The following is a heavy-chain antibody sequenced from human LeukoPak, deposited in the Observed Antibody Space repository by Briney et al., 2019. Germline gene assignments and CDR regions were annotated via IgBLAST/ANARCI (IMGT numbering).Heavy chain of an antibody. CDR2: ISWNSGSI. D-gene: IGHD1-26*01. V-gene: IGHV3-9*01. J-gene: IGHJ4*02. Sequence: GGSLRLSCAASGFTFDDYAMHWVRQAPGKGLEWVSGISWNSGSIGYADSVKGRFTISRDNAKHSLYLQIDSLRAEDTAVFYCARDKEVGATLLDCWGQGTLVTVSS. CDR1: GFTFDDYA. CDR3: ARDKEVGATLLDC.